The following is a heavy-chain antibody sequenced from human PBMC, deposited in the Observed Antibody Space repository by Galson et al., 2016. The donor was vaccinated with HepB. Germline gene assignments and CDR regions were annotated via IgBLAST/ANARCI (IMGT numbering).Heavy chain of an antibody. D-gene: IGHD4-23*01. CDR1: GFILSDYE. V-gene: IGHV3-48*03. CDR3: ARDAASLNSPRFDY. J-gene: IGHJ4*02. Sequence: SLRLSCAASGFILSDYEMNWVRLALGKGLEWVAYISGSGYPLYNEGCVKGRFTISRGNAKNSLYLQMNSLTDEDTAIYYCARDAASLNSPRFDYWGQGTLVTVSS. CDR2: ISGSGYPL.